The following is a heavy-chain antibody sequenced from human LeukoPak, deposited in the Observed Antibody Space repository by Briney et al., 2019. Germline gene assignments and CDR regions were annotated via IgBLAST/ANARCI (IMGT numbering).Heavy chain of an antibody. D-gene: IGHD3-22*01. V-gene: IGHV1-46*01. CDR1: GYTFTSYY. CDR3: ARNYYDSTTTYHFDY. CDR2: INPSGGST. J-gene: IGHJ4*02. Sequence: ASVKVSRKASGYTFTSYYMHWVRQAPGQGLEWMGIINPSGGSTSYAQKFQGRVTMTRDTSTSTVYMELSSLRSEDTAVYYCARNYYDSTTTYHFDYWGQGTLVTVSS.